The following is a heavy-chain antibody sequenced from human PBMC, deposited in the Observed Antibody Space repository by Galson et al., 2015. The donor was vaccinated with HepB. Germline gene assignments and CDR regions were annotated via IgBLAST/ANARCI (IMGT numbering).Heavy chain of an antibody. CDR2: IYPGDSDA. Sequence: QSGAEVKKSGESLKISCKGSGYTFTRSWIGWVRHLPGKGLDWMGIIYPGDSDARYSPSFQGQVTISADKSISTTYLEWSSLKASDTATYYCARVLYQYGSGTFPNARNSFDFWGQGRLVTVSS. D-gene: IGHD3-10*01. V-gene: IGHV5-51*03. CDR1: GYTFTRSW. CDR3: ARVLYQYGSGTFPNARNSFDF. J-gene: IGHJ4*02.